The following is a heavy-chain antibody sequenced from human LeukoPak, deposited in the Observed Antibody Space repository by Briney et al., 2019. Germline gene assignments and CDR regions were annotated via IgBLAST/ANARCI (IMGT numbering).Heavy chain of an antibody. CDR1: GYTFTSYY. J-gene: IGHJ3*02. V-gene: IGHV1-46*01. Sequence: ASVKVSCKASGYTFTSYYMHWVRQAPGQGLEWMGIINPSGGSTSYAQKFQGRVTMTRDTSTSTVYMELSSLRSEDTAVYYCARVRGPIIMIVVRHVFDIWGKGKMVTVSS. CDR3: ARVRGPIIMIVVRHVFDI. CDR2: INPSGGST. D-gene: IGHD3-22*01.